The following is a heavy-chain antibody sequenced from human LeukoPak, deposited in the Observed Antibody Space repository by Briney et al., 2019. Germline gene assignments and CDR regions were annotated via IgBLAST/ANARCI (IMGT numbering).Heavy chain of an antibody. CDR1: GFTLSSYW. Sequence: GGSLRLSCAASGFTLSSYWMHRVRQAPGKGLLWVSRINSDGSVTTYADSVKGRFTISRDNAKNTLYLQMNSLRAEDTAVYYCTRATGSFYGLGYWGQGTLVTVSS. J-gene: IGHJ4*02. D-gene: IGHD1-26*01. CDR2: INSDGSVT. V-gene: IGHV3-74*01. CDR3: TRATGSFYGLGY.